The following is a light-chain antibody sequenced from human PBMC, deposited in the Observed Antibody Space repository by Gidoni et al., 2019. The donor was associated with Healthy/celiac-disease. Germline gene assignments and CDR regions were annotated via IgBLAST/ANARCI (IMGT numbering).Light chain of an antibody. CDR3: QAWDSSTLHVV. CDR1: KLGDKY. CDR2: QDS. V-gene: IGLV3-1*01. J-gene: IGLJ2*01. Sequence: SYELTQPPSVSVSPGQTARITCSGDKLGDKYSCWYQQKPGQSPVLVIYQDSKRPSGIPERFSGSNAGNTATLTISGTQAMDEADYYCQAWDSSTLHVVFGGGTKLTVL.